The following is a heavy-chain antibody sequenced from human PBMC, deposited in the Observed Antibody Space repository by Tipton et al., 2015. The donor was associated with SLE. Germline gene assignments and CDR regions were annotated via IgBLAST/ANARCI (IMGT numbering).Heavy chain of an antibody. CDR2: IYYSGST. V-gene: IGHV4-59*01. CDR1: GGSISSYY. CDR3: AREGSITIVGVVGCWYDR. Sequence: GLVKPSETLSLTCTVSGGSISSYYWSWIRQPPGKGLEWIGYIYYSGSTNYNPSLKSRVTISVYTSKNQFSLKLSSVTAADTAVYYCAREGSITIVGVVGCWYDRWGRGTLVTVSA. D-gene: IGHD3-3*01. J-gene: IGHJ5*02.